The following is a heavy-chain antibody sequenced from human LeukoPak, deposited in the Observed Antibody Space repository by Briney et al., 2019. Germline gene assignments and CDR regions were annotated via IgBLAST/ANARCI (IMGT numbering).Heavy chain of an antibody. CDR3: AREFHDILTCYYPDYYYGMDV. CDR1: GGSISSYY. D-gene: IGHD3-9*01. J-gene: IGHJ6*02. CDR2: IYTSGST. Sequence: SETLSLTCTVSGGSISSYYWRWIRQPAGKGLEWIGRIYTSGSTNYNPSLKSRVTMSVDTSKNQFSLKLSSVTAADTAVYYCAREFHDILTCYYPDYYYGMDVWGQGTTVTVSS. V-gene: IGHV4-4*07.